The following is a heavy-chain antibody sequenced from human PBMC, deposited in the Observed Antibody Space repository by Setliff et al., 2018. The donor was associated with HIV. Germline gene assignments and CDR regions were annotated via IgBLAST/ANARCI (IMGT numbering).Heavy chain of an antibody. CDR1: GFTFSDYY. D-gene: IGHD3-22*01. J-gene: IGHJ4*02. Sequence: GGSLRLSCAASGFTFSDYYMSWIRQTPGKGLEWVSYIAGVDGYRYYADSVKGRFTISRDNSKNSLSLQMNSLRAEDTAVYYCARRYYYDDSDFKPFDNWGQGTLVTVSS. CDR3: ARRYYYDDSDFKPFDN. CDR2: IAGVDGYR. V-gene: IGHV3-11*06.